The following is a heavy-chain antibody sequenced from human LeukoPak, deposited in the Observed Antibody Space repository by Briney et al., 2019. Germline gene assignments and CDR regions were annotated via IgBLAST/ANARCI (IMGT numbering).Heavy chain of an antibody. V-gene: IGHV1-2*02. CDR3: ARDRVHGSGSYYNDELDY. CDR1: GYTFTGYY. D-gene: IGHD3-10*01. CDR2: INPNSGGT. J-gene: IGHJ4*02. Sequence: GASVKVSCKASGYTFTGYYMHWVRQAPGQGLEWMGWINPNSGGTNYAQKFQGRVTMTRDTSISTAYMELSRLRSDDTAVYYCARDRVHGSGSYYNDELDYWGQGTLVTVSS.